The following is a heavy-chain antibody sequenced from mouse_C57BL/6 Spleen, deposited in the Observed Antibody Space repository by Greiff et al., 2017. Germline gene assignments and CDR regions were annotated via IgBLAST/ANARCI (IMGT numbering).Heavy chain of an antibody. Sequence: VKLLESGAELVRPGASVTLSCKASGYTFTDYEMHWVKQTPVHGLEWIGAIDPETGGTAYNQKFKGKAILTADKSSSTAYMELRSLTSEDSAVYYCTRYPYSNFLYYAMDYWGQGTSVTVSS. CDR2: IDPETGGT. CDR1: GYTFTDYE. D-gene: IGHD2-5*01. V-gene: IGHV1-15*01. J-gene: IGHJ4*01. CDR3: TRYPYSNFLYYAMDY.